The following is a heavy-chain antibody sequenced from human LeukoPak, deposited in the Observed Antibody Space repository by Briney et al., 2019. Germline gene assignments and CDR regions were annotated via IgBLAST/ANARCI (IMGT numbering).Heavy chain of an antibody. CDR3: ARDGGPDSSGWLYYYYYGMDV. D-gene: IGHD6-19*01. V-gene: IGHV3-7*03. J-gene: IGHJ6*02. Sequence: GGSLRLSCAASGFTFSSYWMSWVRQAPGKGLEWVASIKQDGSEKYYVDSVKGRFTISRDNAKNSLYLQMNSLRAEDTAVYYCARDGGPDSSGWLYYYYYGMDVWGQGTTVTVSS. CDR2: IKQDGSEK. CDR1: GFTFSSYW.